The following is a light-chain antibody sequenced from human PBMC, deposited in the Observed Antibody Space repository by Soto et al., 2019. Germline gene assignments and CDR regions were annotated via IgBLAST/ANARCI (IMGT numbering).Light chain of an antibody. Sequence: QSVLTQPPSVSGAPGQRVTISCTGGSSNIGAGYDVHWYQQLPGTAPKLLVSGNTNRPSGVPDRFSGSKSGTSASLAITGLQAEYEADYYCQSFDSSLSGWVFGGGTKLTVL. V-gene: IGLV1-40*01. CDR2: GNT. J-gene: IGLJ3*02. CDR1: SSNIGAGYD. CDR3: QSFDSSLSGWV.